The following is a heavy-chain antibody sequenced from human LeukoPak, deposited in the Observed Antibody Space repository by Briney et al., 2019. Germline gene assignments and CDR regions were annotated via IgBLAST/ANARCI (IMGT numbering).Heavy chain of an antibody. Sequence: ASVKVSCTASGGTFIIYAISWVRQAPGQGLEWMGGIIPIFGTANYAQKFQGRVTITGDEATSTDYMEVRRLRAEDTAVYYCATPRYYGSGSYNYWGQGTLVTVSS. D-gene: IGHD3-10*01. CDR3: ATPRYYGSGSYNY. V-gene: IGHV1-69*13. J-gene: IGHJ4*02. CDR1: GGTFIIYA. CDR2: IIPIFGTA.